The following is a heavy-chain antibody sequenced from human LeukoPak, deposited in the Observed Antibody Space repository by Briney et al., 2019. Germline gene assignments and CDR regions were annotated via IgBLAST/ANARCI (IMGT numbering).Heavy chain of an antibody. V-gene: IGHV4-34*01. Sequence: KTSETLSLTCAVYGGSFSGFYWNWIRQPPGKGLEWIGEMNHSGRSNYNPSLKSRVTISVDTSKKQFSLKLNSVTAADTAVYYCARGGGPCPNGECPPWFDPWGQGILVTVSS. D-gene: IGHD2-8*01. J-gene: IGHJ5*02. CDR1: GGSFSGFY. CDR2: MNHSGRS. CDR3: ARGGGPCPNGECPPWFDP.